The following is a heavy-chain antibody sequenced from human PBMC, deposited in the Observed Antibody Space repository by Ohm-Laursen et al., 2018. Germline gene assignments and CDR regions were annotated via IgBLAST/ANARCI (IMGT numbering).Heavy chain of an antibody. J-gene: IGHJ3*02. D-gene: IGHD1-26*01. CDR2: IYTSGST. V-gene: IGHV4-4*07. Sequence: SQTLSLTCCVSGGSISSYYWSWIRQPAGKGLECIGRIYTSGSTNYNSSLKSRVTMSVDTSKNQFSLKLSSVTAADTAVYYCARGRGTYSLGAFDIWGQGTMVTVSS. CDR3: ARGRGTYSLGAFDI. CDR1: GGSISSYY.